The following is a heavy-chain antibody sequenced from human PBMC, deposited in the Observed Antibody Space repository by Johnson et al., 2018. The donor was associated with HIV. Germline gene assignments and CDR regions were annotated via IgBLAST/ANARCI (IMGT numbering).Heavy chain of an antibody. V-gene: IGHV3-11*04. D-gene: IGHD3-10*01. CDR3: AKDRAYYYGSGISGNAFEI. J-gene: IGHJ3*02. CDR2: ITSRGSSI. CDR1: GFTFSDYY. Sequence: QVQLVESGGGLVKPGGSLRLSCAASGFTFSDYYMSWIRQAPGKGLEWVSYITSRGSSIYYADSVKGRFTISRDNAKNSLYLQMNSLRAEDTAVYYCAKDRAYYYGSGISGNAFEIWGQGTMVTVSS.